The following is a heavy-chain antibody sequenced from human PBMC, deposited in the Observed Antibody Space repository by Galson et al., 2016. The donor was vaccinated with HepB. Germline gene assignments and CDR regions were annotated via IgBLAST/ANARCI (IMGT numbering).Heavy chain of an antibody. CDR2: IWYDGRDK. V-gene: IGHV3-33*01. J-gene: IGHJ6*02. CDR1: GFTFSSSG. D-gene: IGHD4-11*01. CDR3: ARGSNYFDYYYYGMDV. Sequence: SLRLSCAASGFTFSSSGIHWVRQAPGKGLEWVAVIWYDGRDKYYADSVRGRFIISRDNSKNTLYLQMNSLRAEDTAVYYCARGSNYFDYYYYGMDVWGQGTTVTVSS.